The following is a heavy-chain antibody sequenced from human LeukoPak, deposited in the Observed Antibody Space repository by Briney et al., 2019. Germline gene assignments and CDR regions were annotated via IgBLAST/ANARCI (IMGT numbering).Heavy chain of an antibody. V-gene: IGHV1-46*01. CDR1: GYTFTSYF. CDR2: INPTGGST. CDR3: ARAGLTGTSPFDY. J-gene: IGHJ4*02. D-gene: IGHD1-7*01. Sequence: GASVKVSCKASGYTFTSYFIHWVRQAPGEGLEWMGIINPTGGSTRYAQKFQGRVTMATDTSTSTAYMELRSLRSDDTAVYYCARAGLTGTSPFDYWGQGTLVTVSS.